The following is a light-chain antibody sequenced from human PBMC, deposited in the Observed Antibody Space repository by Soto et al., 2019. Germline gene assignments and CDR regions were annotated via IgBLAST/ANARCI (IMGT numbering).Light chain of an antibody. CDR3: CSYAGSRNVV. CDR2: EGS. CDR1: ISDVGSYNL. J-gene: IGLJ2*01. V-gene: IGLV2-23*01. Sequence: QSVLTQPASVSGSPGQSITISCTGTISDVGSYNLVSWYQQHPGKAPKLMIYEGSKRPSGVSNRFSGSKSGNTASLTISGLQAEDEADYYCCSYAGSRNVVFGGGTKLTVL.